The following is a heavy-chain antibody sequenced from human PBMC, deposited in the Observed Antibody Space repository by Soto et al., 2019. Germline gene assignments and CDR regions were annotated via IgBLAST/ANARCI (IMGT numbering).Heavy chain of an antibody. CDR3: ARDPGITIFGVVTDYGMDV. CDR1: GGSISSGGYY. Sequence: QVQLQESGPGLVKPSQTLSLTCTVSGGSISSGGYYWSWIRQHPGKGLEWIGYIYYSGSTYYNPSLKSRVTISVDTSKNQFSLKLSSVTAADTAVYYCARDPGITIFGVVTDYGMDVWGQGTTVTVSS. J-gene: IGHJ6*02. D-gene: IGHD3-3*01. CDR2: IYYSGST. V-gene: IGHV4-31*03.